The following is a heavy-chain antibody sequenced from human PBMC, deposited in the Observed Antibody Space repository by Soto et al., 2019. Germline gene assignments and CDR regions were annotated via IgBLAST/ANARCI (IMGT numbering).Heavy chain of an antibody. J-gene: IGHJ6*03. V-gene: IGHV4-34*01. D-gene: IGHD4-17*01. Sequence: SETLSLTCAVYGGSFSGYYWSWIRQPPGKGLEWIGEINHSGSTNYNPSLKSRVTISVDTSKNQFFLKLSSVTAADTAVYYCARGSWPTVTSYYYYYMDVWGKGTTVTVSS. CDR3: ARGSWPTVTSYYYYYMDV. CDR2: INHSGST. CDR1: GGSFSGYY.